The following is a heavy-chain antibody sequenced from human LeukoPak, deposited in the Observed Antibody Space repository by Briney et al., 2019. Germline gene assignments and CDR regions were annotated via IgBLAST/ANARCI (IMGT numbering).Heavy chain of an antibody. CDR3: ARGSSFDYYDSSGYWHYFDY. V-gene: IGHV1-46*01. D-gene: IGHD3-22*01. Sequence: ASVKVSCKASGYTFTSYYMHWVRQAPGQGLEWMGIINPSGGSTSYAQKFQGRVTMTRDMSTSTVYMELSSLRSEDTVVYYCARGSSFDYYDSSGYWHYFDYWGQGTLVTVSS. CDR2: INPSGGST. J-gene: IGHJ4*02. CDR1: GYTFTSYY.